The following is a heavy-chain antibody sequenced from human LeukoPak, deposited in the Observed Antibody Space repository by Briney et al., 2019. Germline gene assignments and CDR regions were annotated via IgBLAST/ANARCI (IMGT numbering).Heavy chain of an antibody. CDR1: GFTFNKHG. CDR3: WGSGSYYTYFDY. CDR2: IRNDGNDK. J-gene: IGHJ4*02. Sequence: GGSLRLSCAASGFTFNKHGMHWVRQAPGKGLEWFSFIRNDGNDKYYADSVKGRFTISRDNSKNTLYLQMNSLRAEDTAVYYCWGSGSYYTYFDYWGQGTLVTVSS. D-gene: IGHD3-10*01. V-gene: IGHV3-30*02.